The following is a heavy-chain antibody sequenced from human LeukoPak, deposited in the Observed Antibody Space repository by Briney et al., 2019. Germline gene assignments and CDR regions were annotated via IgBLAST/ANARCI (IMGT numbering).Heavy chain of an antibody. V-gene: IGHV3-30*04. Sequence: PGGSLRLSCAASGFTFSSDAMHWVRQAPGKGLEWVAVISYDGSNKWYPDSVKGRFTISRDNSKNTLYLQMNSLRAEDTAVYYCASRTDTSYAFDIWGQGTMVTVSS. CDR1: GFTFSSDA. CDR3: ASRTDTSYAFDI. CDR2: ISYDGSNK. J-gene: IGHJ3*02. D-gene: IGHD2/OR15-2a*01.